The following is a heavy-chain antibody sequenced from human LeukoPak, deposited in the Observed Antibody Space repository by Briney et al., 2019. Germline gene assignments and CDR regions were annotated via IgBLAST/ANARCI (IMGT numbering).Heavy chain of an antibody. CDR2: INTNTGNP. CDR1: GYTFTSYA. CDR3: ARTPYSSGWTVLST. J-gene: IGHJ4*02. Sequence: ASVTVSFTASGYTFTSYAMNWVRQAPGQGLEWMGWINTNTGNPTYSQGFTGRFVFSLDTSVSTAYLQISSLKAEDTAVYYCARTPYSSGWTVLSTWGQGTLVTVSS. V-gene: IGHV7-4-1*02. D-gene: IGHD6-19*01.